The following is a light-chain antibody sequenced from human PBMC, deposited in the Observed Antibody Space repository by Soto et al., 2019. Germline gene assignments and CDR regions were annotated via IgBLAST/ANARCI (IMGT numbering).Light chain of an antibody. V-gene: IGLV2-14*01. CDR2: EVS. Sequence: SVLTQPASVSGSPGRSITIAGTGTSSDVGGYNYVSWYQQHPGKAPKLMIYEVSNRPSGVSNRFSGSKSGNTASLTISGLQAEDEADYYCSSYTSSSTPLVFGSGTKVTVL. CDR1: SSDVGGYNY. J-gene: IGLJ1*01. CDR3: SSYTSSSTPLV.